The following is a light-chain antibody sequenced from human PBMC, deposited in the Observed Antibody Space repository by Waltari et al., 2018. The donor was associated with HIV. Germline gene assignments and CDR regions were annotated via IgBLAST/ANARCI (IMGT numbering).Light chain of an antibody. J-gene: IGLJ2*01. CDR2: ANE. CDR3: QSYDSALSGSV. V-gene: IGLV1-40*01. Sequence: QSVLTQPPSVSGAPGQRVTISCTGSSSNIGAGYDVHWYQQLPGTAPKLVIYANENRPSGVPDRFSGSKSGTSASLAITGLQAEEDADYYCQSYDSALSGSVFGGGTKLTVL. CDR1: SSNIGAGYD.